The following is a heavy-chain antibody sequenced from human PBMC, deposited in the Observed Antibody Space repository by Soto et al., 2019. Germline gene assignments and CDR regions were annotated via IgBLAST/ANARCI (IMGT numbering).Heavy chain of an antibody. CDR2: ITAGDAKT. CDR3: ARDLYSSSWFWFDP. V-gene: IGHV1-3*01. J-gene: IGHJ5*02. D-gene: IGHD2-2*01. CDR1: GYNFTQYR. Sequence: QVPLVQSGADVKKPGASVKISCKASGYNFTQYRIHWVRQAPGQRLEWMGWITAGDAKTEYSQKFQGRVTISQDISATTVYLDLDRLRSEATAVYYCARDLYSSSWFWFDPWGRGTQVIVSS.